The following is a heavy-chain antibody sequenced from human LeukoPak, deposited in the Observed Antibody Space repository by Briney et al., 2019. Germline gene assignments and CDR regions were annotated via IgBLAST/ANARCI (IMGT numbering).Heavy chain of an antibody. CDR1: GFTFSSYG. J-gene: IGHJ4*02. V-gene: IGHV3-30*02. CDR3: AKGIRYSYGCFDY. Sequence: GGSLRLSCAASGFTFSSYGMHWVRQAPGKGLEWVAFIRYDGSNKYYADSVKGRFTISRDNSKNTLYLQMNSLRAEDTAVYYCAKGIRYSYGCFDYWGQGTLVTVSS. CDR2: IRYDGSNK. D-gene: IGHD5-18*01.